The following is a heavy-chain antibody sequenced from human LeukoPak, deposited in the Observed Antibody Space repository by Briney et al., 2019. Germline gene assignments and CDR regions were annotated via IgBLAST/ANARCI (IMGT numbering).Heavy chain of an antibody. CDR1: GFSFSDYW. CDR2: INPDGTAT. V-gene: IGHV3-7*01. Sequence: GGSLTLSCAASGFSFSDYWMTWVRQAPGAGLEFVANINPDGTATYYADPVKGRFIISRDNAKNLVYLQMNSLRAEDTAVYHCGRFGYVAGVDLWGQGTLVTVSS. CDR3: GRFGYVAGVDL. J-gene: IGHJ4*02. D-gene: IGHD6-19*01.